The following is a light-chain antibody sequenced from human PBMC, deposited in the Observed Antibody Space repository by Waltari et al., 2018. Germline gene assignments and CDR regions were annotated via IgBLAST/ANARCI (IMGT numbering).Light chain of an antibody. CDR1: QDVFNY. CDR3: QQSEA. Sequence: IRMTQSPSSLSASVGDRITITCQANQDVFNYINWYQQKPGEAPQLLIYDASTLKTGVPSRFSGRGSGRNVTFIISSLQPEDAATYYCQQSEAFGQGTKVEIK. V-gene: IGKV1-33*01. CDR2: DAS. J-gene: IGKJ1*01.